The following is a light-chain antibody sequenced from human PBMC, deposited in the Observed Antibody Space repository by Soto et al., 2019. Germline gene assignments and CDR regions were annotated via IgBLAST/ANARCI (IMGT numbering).Light chain of an antibody. V-gene: IGLV2-18*02. J-gene: IGLJ2*01. CDR3: SSYTSASTPVV. CDR2: EVT. Sequence: QSALTQPPSVSGSPGQSVTISCTGTSSDVGSYNRVSWYQQSPGTAPKLMIYEVTNRPSGVPDRFSGSKSGNTASLTISGLQAGDEADYYCSSYTSASTPVVFGGGTQLTVL. CDR1: SSDVGSYNR.